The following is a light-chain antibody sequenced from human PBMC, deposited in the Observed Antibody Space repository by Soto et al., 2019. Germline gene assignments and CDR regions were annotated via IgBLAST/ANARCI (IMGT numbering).Light chain of an antibody. V-gene: IGLV3-1*01. Sequence: SYELTQPPSVSVSPGQTANITCSGNTLGSKFVFWYQQKAGQSPMVVIYEDTKRPSGIPERFSGSNSGNTATLTINGTQAMDEADFYCQAWDSGTVVFGGGTQLTVL. J-gene: IGLJ2*01. CDR2: EDT. CDR3: QAWDSGTVV. CDR1: TLGSKF.